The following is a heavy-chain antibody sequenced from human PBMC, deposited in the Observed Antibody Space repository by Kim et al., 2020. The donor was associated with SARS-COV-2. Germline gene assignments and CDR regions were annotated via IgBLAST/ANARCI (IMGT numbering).Heavy chain of an antibody. CDR2: INPNSGGT. CDR1: GYTFTGYY. CDR3: ARGTPVNRGATLSFDY. J-gene: IGHJ4*02. Sequence: ASVKVSCKASGYTFTGYYMHWVRQAPGQGLEWMGWINPNSGGTNYAQKFQGRVTMTRDTSISTAYMELSRLRSDDTAVYYCARGTPVNRGATLSFDYWGQGTLVTVSS. V-gene: IGHV1-2*02. D-gene: IGHD1-26*01.